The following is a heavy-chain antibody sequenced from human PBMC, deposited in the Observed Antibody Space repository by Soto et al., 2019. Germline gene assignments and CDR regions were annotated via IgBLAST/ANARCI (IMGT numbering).Heavy chain of an antibody. Sequence: SETLSLTCTLSRGSISSGDYYSSWIRQPPGKSLAWLGYIYYSGSTNYNPSLKSRVTISVDTSKNQFSLKLSSVTAADTAVYYCARGGTSSWYYWGQGTLVTVPS. CDR3: ARGGTSSWYY. CDR2: IYYSGST. V-gene: IGHV4-61*08. CDR1: RGSISSGDYY. J-gene: IGHJ4*02. D-gene: IGHD6-13*01.